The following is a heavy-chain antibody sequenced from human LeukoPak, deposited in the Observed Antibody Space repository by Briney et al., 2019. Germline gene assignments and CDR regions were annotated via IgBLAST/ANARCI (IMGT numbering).Heavy chain of an antibody. J-gene: IGHJ5*02. V-gene: IGHV4-59*01. CDR2: IYYSGST. Sequence: SETLSLTCTVSGGSISSYYWSWIRQPPGKGLEWIGYIYYSGSTNYNPSLKSRVTISVDTPKNQFSLKLSSVTAADTAVYYCARLDLPQNWFDPWGQGTLVTVSS. D-gene: IGHD3/OR15-3a*01. CDR3: ARLDLPQNWFDP. CDR1: GGSISSYY.